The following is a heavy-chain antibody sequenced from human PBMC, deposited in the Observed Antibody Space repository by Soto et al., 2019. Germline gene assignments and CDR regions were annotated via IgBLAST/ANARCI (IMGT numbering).Heavy chain of an antibody. J-gene: IGHJ4*02. Sequence: SETLSLTCTVSGGSISSYYWSWIRQPPGKGLEWIGYIYYSGSTNYNPSLKSRVTISVDTSKNQFSLKLSSVTAADTAVYYCARRPDHYDSSGYDHWGQGTLVTVSS. CDR2: IYYSGST. V-gene: IGHV4-59*08. CDR1: GGSISSYY. D-gene: IGHD3-22*01. CDR3: ARRPDHYDSSGYDH.